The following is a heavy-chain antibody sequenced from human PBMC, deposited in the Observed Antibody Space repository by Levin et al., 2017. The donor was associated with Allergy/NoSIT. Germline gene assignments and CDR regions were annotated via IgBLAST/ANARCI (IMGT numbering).Heavy chain of an antibody. D-gene: IGHD5-24*01. Sequence: GGSLRLSCAASGFTFSSYAMHWVRQAPGKGLEWVAVISYDGSNKYYADSVKGRFTISRDNSKNTLYLQMNSLRAEDTAVYYCARDLRGRRKGWLLGYWGQGTLVTVSS. J-gene: IGHJ4*02. CDR1: GFTFSSYA. V-gene: IGHV3-30*04. CDR3: ARDLRGRRKGWLLGY. CDR2: ISYDGSNK.